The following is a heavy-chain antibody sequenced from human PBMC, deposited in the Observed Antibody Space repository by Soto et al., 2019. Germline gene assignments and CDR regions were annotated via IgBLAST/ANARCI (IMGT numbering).Heavy chain of an antibody. CDR2: IIPIFGTA. D-gene: IGHD3-10*01. V-gene: IGHV1-69*01. J-gene: IGHJ5*02. CDR3: ARGKTHYYGSGSYGWFDP. CDR1: GGTFSSYA. Sequence: QVQLVQSGAEVKKPGSSVKVSCKASGGTFSSYAISWVRQAPGQGLEWMGGIIPIFGTANYAQKFQGRVTITADESTSTADMELSSLRSEDTAVYYCARGKTHYYGSGSYGWFDPWGQGTLVTVSS.